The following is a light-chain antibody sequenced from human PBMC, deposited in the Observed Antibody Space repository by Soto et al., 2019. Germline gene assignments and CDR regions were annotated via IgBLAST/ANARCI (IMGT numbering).Light chain of an antibody. V-gene: IGKV3-20*01. J-gene: IGKJ5*01. CDR1: QSVTSGY. CDR2: GAS. Sequence: LVLTQSPGTLSLSPGERATLSCRASQSVTSGYLAWYQQKPGQAPRFLISGASNRATGIPDRFSGSGSGTDFTLTISRLEPEDFAVYYCQQYGSSPTFGQGTRLEF. CDR3: QQYGSSPT.